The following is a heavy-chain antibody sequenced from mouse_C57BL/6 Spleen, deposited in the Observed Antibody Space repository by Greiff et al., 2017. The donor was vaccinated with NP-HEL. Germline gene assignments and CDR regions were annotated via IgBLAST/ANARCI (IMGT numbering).Heavy chain of an antibody. CDR1: GFTFSDYG. Sequence: EVQLVESGGGLVKPGGSLKLSCAASGFTFSDYGMHWVRQAPEKGLEWVAYISSGSSTIYYADTVKGRFTISRDNAKNTLFLQMTSLRSEDTAMYYCASYYYGSSYGNWYFDVWGTGTTVTVSS. V-gene: IGHV5-17*01. D-gene: IGHD1-1*01. J-gene: IGHJ1*03. CDR2: ISSGSSTI. CDR3: ASYYYGSSYGNWYFDV.